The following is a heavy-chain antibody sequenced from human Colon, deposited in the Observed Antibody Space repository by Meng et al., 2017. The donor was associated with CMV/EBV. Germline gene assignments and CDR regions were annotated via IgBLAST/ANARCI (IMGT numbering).Heavy chain of an antibody. CDR1: GDTFTSYA. D-gene: IGHD2-2*01. V-gene: IGHV1-69*06. CDR2: IIPISGRV. CDR3: ATRGHSTTTTCCGPDTYFHYGMDV. Sequence: SVKVSCKGAGDTFTSYATHWVRQAPGQGLEWMGAIIPISGRVKSAQKFQGRLTITADISTSTIFTELGSLTSEDTAVYYCATRGHSTTTTCCGPDTYFHYGMDVWARGTTVTVSS. J-gene: IGHJ6*02.